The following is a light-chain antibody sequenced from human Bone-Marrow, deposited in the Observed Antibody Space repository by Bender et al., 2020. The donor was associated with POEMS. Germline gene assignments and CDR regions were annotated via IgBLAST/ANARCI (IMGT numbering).Light chain of an antibody. CDR3: QSGDSSGSSHVV. CDR2: DNS. J-gene: IGLJ2*01. Sequence: SYVLTQPPSVSVAPGQTAILPCGGNTIGNKRVHWYQQKPGQAPHLVVFDNSDRPSGIPERFSGSSSGTIVTLTISGVQAEDEADYYCQSGDSSGSSHVVFGGGTKLTLV. CDR1: TIGNKR. V-gene: IGLV3-25*03.